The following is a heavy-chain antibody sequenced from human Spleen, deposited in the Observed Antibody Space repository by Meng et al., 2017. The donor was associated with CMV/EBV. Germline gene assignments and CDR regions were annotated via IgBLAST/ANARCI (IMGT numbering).Heavy chain of an antibody. J-gene: IGHJ4*02. V-gene: IGHV3-30*02. CDR2: LRYDGNNK. CDR3: AKGWKWGNGYYASDY. Sequence: GGSLRLSCAASGFTFSNYGMHWVRQAPGKGLEWAAFLRYDGNNKYYTDSVKGRFAISRDTSRNTVFLQMDSLRAEDTAVYYCAKGWKWGNGYYASDYWGQGTLVTVSS. D-gene: IGHD3-3*01. CDR1: GFTFSNYG.